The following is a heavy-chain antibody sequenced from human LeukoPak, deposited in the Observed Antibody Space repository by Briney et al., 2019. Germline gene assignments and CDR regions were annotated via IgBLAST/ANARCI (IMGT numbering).Heavy chain of an antibody. V-gene: IGHV4-59*01. Sequence: PSETLSLTCTVSGVSISDYYWSWVRQPPGKGLDWIGYIYYTGSTDYNPSLKSRVTMSVDTSKNQFSLNLRSVTATDTAVYYCARRTYYDTLTGYNYWYFDLWGRGTLVTVSS. CDR3: ARRTYYDTLTGYNYWYFDL. D-gene: IGHD3-9*01. CDR1: GVSISDYY. CDR2: IYYTGST. J-gene: IGHJ2*01.